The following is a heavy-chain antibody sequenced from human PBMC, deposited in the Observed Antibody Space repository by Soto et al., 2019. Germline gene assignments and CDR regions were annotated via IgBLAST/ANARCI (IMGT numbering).Heavy chain of an antibody. V-gene: IGHV4-59*01. CDR2: IFYTGGT. CDR1: GGSISGYF. J-gene: IGHJ4*02. Sequence: TLXLTCTVSGGSISGYFLSCIRQPPGKGLEYIGWIFYTGGTNYNASLASRVAISLDTSKNQISLNLHSVTAADTAVYYCARSGLTFRGVLWGQGTLVTVSS. CDR3: ARSGLTFRGVL. D-gene: IGHD3-16*01.